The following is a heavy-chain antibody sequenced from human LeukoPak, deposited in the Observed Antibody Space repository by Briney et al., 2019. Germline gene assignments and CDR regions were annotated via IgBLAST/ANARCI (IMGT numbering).Heavy chain of an antibody. CDR1: GGSFSGYY. CDR3: ARLQDSSGYLDY. Sequence: SETLSLTCAVYGGSFSGYYWSWIRKPPGKGLEWIGEINHSGSTNYNPSLKSRVTISVDASKNQFTLKLSSVTAADTAVYYCARLQDSSGYLDYWGQGTLVTVSS. CDR2: INHSGST. J-gene: IGHJ4*02. D-gene: IGHD3-22*01. V-gene: IGHV4-34*01.